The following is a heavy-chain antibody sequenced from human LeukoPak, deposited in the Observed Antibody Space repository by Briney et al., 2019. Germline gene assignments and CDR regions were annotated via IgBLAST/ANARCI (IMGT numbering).Heavy chain of an antibody. CDR1: GYTFTGYY. J-gene: IGHJ4*02. CDR3: ARSTVTPPDY. CDR2: MNPNSGNT. Sequence: ASVKVSCKASGYTFTGYYMHRVRQATGQGLEWMGWMNPNSGNTGYAQKFQGRVTITRNTSISTAYMELSSLRSEDTAVYYCARSTVTPPDYWGRGTLVTVSS. V-gene: IGHV1-8*03. D-gene: IGHD4-17*01.